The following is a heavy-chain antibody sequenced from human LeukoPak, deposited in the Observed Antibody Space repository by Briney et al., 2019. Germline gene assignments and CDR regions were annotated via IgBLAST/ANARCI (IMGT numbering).Heavy chain of an antibody. V-gene: IGHV4-4*07. CDR3: AGSSTSCYEYLCYPQDPNYYYGMDV. Sequence: SETLSLTCTVSGGSISSYYWSWIRQPAGKGLEWIGRIYTSGSTSYNPSLKSRVTMSVDTSKNQFSLKLSSVTAADTAVYYCAGSSTSCYEYLCYPQDPNYYYGMDVWGQGTTVTVSS. D-gene: IGHD2-2*01. CDR2: IYTSGST. CDR1: GGSISSYY. J-gene: IGHJ6*02.